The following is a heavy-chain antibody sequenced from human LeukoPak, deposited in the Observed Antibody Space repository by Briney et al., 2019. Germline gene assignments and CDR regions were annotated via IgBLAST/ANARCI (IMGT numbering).Heavy chain of an antibody. V-gene: IGHV3-74*01. CDR2: ISTDGSST. CDR3: ARSCGGGSCYFFDS. D-gene: IGHD2-15*01. J-gene: IGHJ4*02. Sequence: GGSLRLSCAASGFTFSSYWIHWGRQAPGKGLVWVSRISTDGSSTIYADSVKGRFTISRDNAKNTLYLQMGSLRAEDTAVYYCARSCGGGSCYFFDSWGQGTMVTVSS. CDR1: GFTFSSYW.